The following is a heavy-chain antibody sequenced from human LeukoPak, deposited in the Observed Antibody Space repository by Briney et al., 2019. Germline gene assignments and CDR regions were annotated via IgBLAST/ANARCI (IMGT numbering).Heavy chain of an antibody. V-gene: IGHV4-30-4*01. Sequence: SQTLSLTCTVSGGPISSGDYYWSWIRQPPGKGLEWIGYIYYSGTTYYNPSLKSRVTISVDTSKDQFSLKLSSVTAADTAVYYCARLVRGLIRILDYWGQGTLVTVSS. J-gene: IGHJ4*02. D-gene: IGHD3-10*01. CDR1: GGPISSGDYY. CDR2: IYYSGTT. CDR3: ARLVRGLIRILDY.